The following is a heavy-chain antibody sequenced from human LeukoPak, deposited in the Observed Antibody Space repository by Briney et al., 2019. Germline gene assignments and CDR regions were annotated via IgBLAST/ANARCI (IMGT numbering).Heavy chain of an antibody. CDR3: ARLSLPIAAAGTTPLRYYYYYYMDV. D-gene: IGHD6-13*01. CDR2: IYTSGST. J-gene: IGHJ6*03. V-gene: IGHV4-4*07. CDR1: GGSISSYY. Sequence: PSETLSLTCTVSGGSISSYYWSWIRQPAGKGLEWIGRIYTSGSTSYNPSLKSRVTISVDKSKNQFSLKLSSVTAADTAVYYCARLSLPIAAAGTTPLRYYYYYYMDVWGKGTTVTVSS.